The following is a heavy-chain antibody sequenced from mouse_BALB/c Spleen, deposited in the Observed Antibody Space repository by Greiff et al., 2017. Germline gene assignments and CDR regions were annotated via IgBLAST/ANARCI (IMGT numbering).Heavy chain of an antibody. Sequence: EVMLVESGGGLVKPGGSLKLSCAASGFTFSSYAMSWVRQTPEKRLEWVASISSGGSTYYPDSVKGRFTISRDTARNILYLQMSSLRSEDTAMYFCARGGYYGSSYERDYYAMDYWGQGTSVTVSS. CDR1: GFTFSSYA. J-gene: IGHJ4*01. CDR2: ISSGGST. D-gene: IGHD1-1*01. CDR3: ARGGYYGSSYERDYYAMDY. V-gene: IGHV5-6-5*01.